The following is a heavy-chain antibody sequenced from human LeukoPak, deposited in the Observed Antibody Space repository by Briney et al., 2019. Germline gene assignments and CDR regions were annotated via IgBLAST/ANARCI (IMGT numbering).Heavy chain of an antibody. CDR2: INSDGSST. D-gene: IGHD6-19*01. CDR3: ARDHSSGWYARGNWFDP. CDR1: GFTFSNYA. Sequence: GGSLRLSCAASGFTFSNYAMHWVRQAPGKGLVWVSRINSDGSSTSYADSVKGRFTISRDNAKNTLYLQMNSLRAEDTAVYYCARDHSSGWYARGNWFDPWGQGTLVTVSS. V-gene: IGHV3-74*01. J-gene: IGHJ5*02.